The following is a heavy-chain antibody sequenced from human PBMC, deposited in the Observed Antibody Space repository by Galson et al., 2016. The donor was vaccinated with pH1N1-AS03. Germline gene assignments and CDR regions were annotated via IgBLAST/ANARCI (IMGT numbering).Heavy chain of an antibody. Sequence: SVKVSCKASGYIFTGFYVHWVRQAPGQGLEWMGWINTDSGVTNYAQKFEAWVTMTRDTSVSTAYMELYGLKSDDTAVYYCARDPRGPCTSATCPTTYYFGVHVWGQGTTVIVSS. CDR1: GYIFTGFY. CDR3: ARDPRGPCTSATCPTTYYFGVHV. V-gene: IGHV1-2*04. CDR2: INTDSGVT. J-gene: IGHJ6*02. D-gene: IGHD2-2*01.